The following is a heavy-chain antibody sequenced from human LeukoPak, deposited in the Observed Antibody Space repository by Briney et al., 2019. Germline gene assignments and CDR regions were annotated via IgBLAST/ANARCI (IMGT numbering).Heavy chain of an antibody. D-gene: IGHD2-2*01. J-gene: IGHJ4*02. Sequence: GASVKVSCKASGYTFTGYYMHWVRQAPGQGLEWMGWISAYNGNTNYAQKLQGRVTMTTDTSTSTAYMELRSLRSDDTAVYYCATQYCSSTSCYPYWVDYWGQGTLVTVSS. CDR3: ATQYCSSTSCYPYWVDY. V-gene: IGHV1-18*04. CDR1: GYTFTGYY. CDR2: ISAYNGNT.